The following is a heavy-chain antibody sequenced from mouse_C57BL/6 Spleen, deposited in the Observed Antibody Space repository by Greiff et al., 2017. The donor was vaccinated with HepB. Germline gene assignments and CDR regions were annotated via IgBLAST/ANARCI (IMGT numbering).Heavy chain of an antibody. Sequence: QVQLQQPGAELVKPGASVKLSCKASGYTFTSYWMHWVKQRPGQGLEWIGMIHPNSGSTNYNEKFKSKATLTVDKSSSTAYMQLSILTSEDSAVYYCARYSSNYDAMDYWGQGTSVTVSS. V-gene: IGHV1-64*01. D-gene: IGHD2-5*01. J-gene: IGHJ4*01. CDR3: ARYSSNYDAMDY. CDR1: GYTFTSYW. CDR2: IHPNSGST.